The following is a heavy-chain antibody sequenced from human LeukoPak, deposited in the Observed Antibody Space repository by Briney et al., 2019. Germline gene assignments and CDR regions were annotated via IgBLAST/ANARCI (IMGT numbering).Heavy chain of an antibody. J-gene: IGHJ4*02. V-gene: IGHV3-66*01. CDR3: ARDMNTARFDY. CDR1: GFTVSSNY. D-gene: IGHD5-18*01. CDR2: IYGGGSP. Sequence: GGSLRPSCAASGFTVSSNYMNWIRRAPGEGLEWVSAIYGGGSPYYADSVKGRFIISRDNSKNTLYLQMNRLRAEDTAVYYCARDMNTARFDYWGQGTLVTVSS.